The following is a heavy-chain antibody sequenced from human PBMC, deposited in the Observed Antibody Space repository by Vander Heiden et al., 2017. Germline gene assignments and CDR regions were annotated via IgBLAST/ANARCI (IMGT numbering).Heavy chain of an antibody. CDR2: IVVGSGNT. J-gene: IGHJ4*01. D-gene: IGHD1-20*01. Sequence: QMQLVQSGPEVKKPGTSVKVSCKASGFTFTSSAVQWVRQARGQRLEWIGWIVVGSGNTKYAQNVQERVTITRDMSSSTAYMERSSMRSEEPAVYYCAALDNGIDDGEPNFDYWVHGSMVTVSS. V-gene: IGHV1-58*01. CDR1: GFTFTSSA. CDR3: AALDNGIDDGEPNFDY.